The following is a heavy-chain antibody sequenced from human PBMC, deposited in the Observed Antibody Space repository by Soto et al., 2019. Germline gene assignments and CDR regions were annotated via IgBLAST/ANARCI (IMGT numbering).Heavy chain of an antibody. CDR2: ISTNNDAI. V-gene: IGHV3-48*01. CDR1: GFSISDCS. CDR3: ASVLGSRRSGSYPSY. D-gene: IGHD3-10*01. Sequence: EVQLVESGGGLVQPGGSLSLSGAASGFSISDCSINWVHRPPGKGLEWISYISTNNDAIYYPDSVKGRFTISRDNAKNSLYLQMHSLRAEETALYYCASVLGSRRSGSYPSYWGQGTLVTVSS. J-gene: IGHJ4*02.